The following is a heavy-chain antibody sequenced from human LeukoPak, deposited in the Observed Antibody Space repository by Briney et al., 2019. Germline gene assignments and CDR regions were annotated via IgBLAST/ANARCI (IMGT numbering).Heavy chain of an antibody. J-gene: IGHJ3*02. CDR2: IIPIFGTA. CDR1: GGTFSSYA. Sequence: SVKVSCKASGGTFSSYAISWVRQAPGQGLEWMGGIIPIFGTANYAQKFQGRVTITADESTSTAYMELSSLRSEDTAVYYCARDIVGATEGHAFDIWGQGTMVTVSS. D-gene: IGHD1-26*01. CDR3: ARDIVGATEGHAFDI. V-gene: IGHV1-69*13.